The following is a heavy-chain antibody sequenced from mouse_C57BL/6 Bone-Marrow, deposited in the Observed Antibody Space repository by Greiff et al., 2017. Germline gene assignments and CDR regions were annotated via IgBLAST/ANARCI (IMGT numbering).Heavy chain of an antibody. V-gene: IGHV1-7*01. CDR2: INPSSGYT. CDR3: ARGTTNFDY. Sequence: VQLQESGAELAKPGASVKLSCKASGYTFTSYWMHWVKQRPGQGLEWIGYINPSSGYTKYNQKFKDKATLPADKSSSTAYMQLSSLTYEDSAVYYCARGTTNFDYWGQGTTLTVSS. CDR1: GYTFTSYW. J-gene: IGHJ2*01. D-gene: IGHD1-1*01.